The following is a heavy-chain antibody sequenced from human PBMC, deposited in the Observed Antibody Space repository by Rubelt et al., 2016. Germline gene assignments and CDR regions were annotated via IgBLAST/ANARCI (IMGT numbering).Heavy chain of an antibody. J-gene: IGHJ4*02. CDR3: ARDPYGDRQHDY. Sequence: QVQLVQSGAEVKKPGASVKVSCKASGYTFTGYGISWVRQAPGQGLEWMGWISAYNGNANYAQKLQGGGTRTADTATSTAYMELGSLRSDDTAVYYCARDPYGDRQHDYWGQGTLVTVSS. D-gene: IGHD4-17*01. CDR1: GYTFTGYG. V-gene: IGHV1-18*01. CDR2: ISAYNGNA.